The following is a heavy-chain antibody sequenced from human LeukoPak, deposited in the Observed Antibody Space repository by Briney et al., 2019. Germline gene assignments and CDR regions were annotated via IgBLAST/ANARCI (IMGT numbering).Heavy chain of an antibody. CDR2: ISSSRSYI. D-gene: IGHD3-9*01. V-gene: IGHV3-21*01. CDR3: ARDRDGYDILTGHYYCYMDV. Sequence: PGRSLRLSCAASGFTFSSYGMHWVRQAPGKGLEWVSYISSSRSYIYYADSVKGRFTISRDNAKNSLYLQMNSLRAEDTAVYYCARDRDGYDILTGHYYCYMDVWGKGTTVTISS. CDR1: GFTFSSYG. J-gene: IGHJ6*03.